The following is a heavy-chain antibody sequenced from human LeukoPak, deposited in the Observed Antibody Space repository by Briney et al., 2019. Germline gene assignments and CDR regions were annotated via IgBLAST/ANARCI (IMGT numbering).Heavy chain of an antibody. CDR3: ARHRSGGSQDDAFDI. CDR2: IKQDGSEK. CDR1: GFTFSSYG. D-gene: IGHD2-15*01. Sequence: GGSLRLSCAASGFTFSSYGMSWVRQAPGKGLEWVADIKQDGSEKYYVHSVKGRFTISRQNAKNSLFLQMNSLRAEDTAVYYCARHRSGGSQDDAFDIWGQGTMVTVSS. V-gene: IGHV3-7*01. J-gene: IGHJ3*02.